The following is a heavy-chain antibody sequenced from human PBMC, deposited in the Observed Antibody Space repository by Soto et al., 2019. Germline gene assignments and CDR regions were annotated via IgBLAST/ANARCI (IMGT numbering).Heavy chain of an antibody. V-gene: IGHV3-30*18. CDR3: AKGNKQQLAWGDV. J-gene: IGHJ6*02. CDR1: GFTFSSYG. Sequence: QVQLVESGGGVVQPGRSLRLSCAASGFTFSSYGMHWVRQAPGKGLEWVAVISYDGSNKYYADSVKGRFTIPRDNSKNTLYLQMNSLRAEDTAVYYCAKGNKQQLAWGDVWGQGTTVTVSS. CDR2: ISYDGSNK. D-gene: IGHD6-13*01.